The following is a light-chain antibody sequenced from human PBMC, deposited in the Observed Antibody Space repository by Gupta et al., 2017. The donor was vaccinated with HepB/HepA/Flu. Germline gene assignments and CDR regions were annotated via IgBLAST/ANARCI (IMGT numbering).Light chain of an antibody. Sequence: DIQMTQSPSSLSASVGDRVTITCRASQDIDNYLAWFQHKPGKAPKSLIYAASNLQSGVPSKFSGSGSGTDFTLTISSLRPEDFATYYCQQYSSYPLTFGGGTKVQIK. CDR2: AAS. V-gene: IGKV1-16*02. CDR1: QDIDNY. CDR3: QQYSSYPLT. J-gene: IGKJ4*01.